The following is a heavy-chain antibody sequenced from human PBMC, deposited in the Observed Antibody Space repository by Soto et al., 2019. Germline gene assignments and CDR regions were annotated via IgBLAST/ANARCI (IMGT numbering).Heavy chain of an antibody. Sequence: GGSLRLSCAASGFTFSDHYMDWVRQAPGKGLEWVSAISGSGGSTYYADSVKGRFTISRDNSKNTLYLQMNSLRAEDTAVYYCAKILTIVVVITTFDYFDYWGQGTLVTVSS. CDR3: AKILTIVVVITTFDYFDY. V-gene: IGHV3-23*01. CDR1: GFTFSDHY. J-gene: IGHJ4*02. D-gene: IGHD3-22*01. CDR2: ISGSGGST.